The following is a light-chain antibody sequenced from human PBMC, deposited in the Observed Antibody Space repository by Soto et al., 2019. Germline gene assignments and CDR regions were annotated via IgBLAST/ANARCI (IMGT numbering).Light chain of an antibody. CDR1: QSVGRF. V-gene: IGKV3-11*01. J-gene: IGKJ3*01. Sequence: EIVLTQSPATLSLSPGERATLSCRASQSVGRFLAWYQQKPGQAPRLLIYDASNTATGIPARFSRSGSETDFILTISSLETQELGFCYSQHRSYFGPGTKVDIK. CDR3: QHRSY. CDR2: DAS.